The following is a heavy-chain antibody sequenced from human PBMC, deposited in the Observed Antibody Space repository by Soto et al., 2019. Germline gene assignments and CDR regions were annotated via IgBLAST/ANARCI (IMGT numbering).Heavy chain of an antibody. CDR1: GGFFSGYY. V-gene: IGHV4-34*01. CDR3: ASHETGISDYYYGMDV. D-gene: IGHD1-1*01. Sequence: SEALSLTCAVYGGFFSGYYWSLSRQPPGKGLEWIGEIYYSGSTYYNPSLKSRVTISVDTSKNQFSLKLSSVTAADTAVYYCASHETGISDYYYGMDVWGQGTTVTVSS. CDR2: IYYSGST. J-gene: IGHJ6*02.